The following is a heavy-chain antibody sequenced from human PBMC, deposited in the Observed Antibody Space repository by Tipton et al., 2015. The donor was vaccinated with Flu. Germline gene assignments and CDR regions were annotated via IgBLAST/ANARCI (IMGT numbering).Heavy chain of an antibody. D-gene: IGHD6-19*01. CDR3: ARDWGIFVAVAGSFDY. CDR2: ISYDGSDK. Sequence: SLRLSCAASGFTFSSYAMHWVRQAPGKGLDWVVVISYDGSDKYYADSVKGRFTISRDNSKNTLYLQMNSLRPEDTAVYYCARDWGIFVAVAGSFDYWGQGTLVTVPS. V-gene: IGHV3-30*01. J-gene: IGHJ4*02. CDR1: GFTFSSYA.